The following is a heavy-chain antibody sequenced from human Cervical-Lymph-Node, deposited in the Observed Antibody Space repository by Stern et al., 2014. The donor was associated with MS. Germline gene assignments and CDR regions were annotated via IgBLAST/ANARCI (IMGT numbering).Heavy chain of an antibody. CDR2: ISYDGSDK. J-gene: IGHJ6*02. CDR3: ARVWTTFSVHYYYGMDV. D-gene: IGHD2/OR15-2a*01. CDR1: GFTLSSYA. Sequence: VQLVESGGGVVQPGRSLRLSCAASGFTLSSYAVHWVRQAPGKGLAWVAVISYDGSDKYYANSVKGRFTISRDNSKNTLDLQMNSLRPEDTAVYYCARVWTTFSVHYYYGMDVWGQGTTVTVSS. V-gene: IGHV3-30*01.